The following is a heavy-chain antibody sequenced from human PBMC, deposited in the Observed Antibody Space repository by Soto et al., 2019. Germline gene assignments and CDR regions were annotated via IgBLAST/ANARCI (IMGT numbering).Heavy chain of an antibody. V-gene: IGHV3-72*01. Sequence: EVQLLESGGGLVQPGGSLRLSCAASGFTFSDHYMDWVRQAPGKGLEWVGRVRNRATRYTTEYAASVKGRFTISRDDSKNSLYLHMNSLKIEDTAVYYCARVCFSFGHDAFDMWGQGTMVTVSS. CDR3: ARVCFSFGHDAFDM. D-gene: IGHD5-18*01. CDR1: GFTFSDHY. CDR2: VRNRATRYTT. J-gene: IGHJ3*02.